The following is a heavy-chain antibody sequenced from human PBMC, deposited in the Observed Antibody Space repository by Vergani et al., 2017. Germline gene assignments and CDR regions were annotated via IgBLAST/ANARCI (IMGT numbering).Heavy chain of an antibody. D-gene: IGHD3-22*01. J-gene: IGHJ4*02. Sequence: EVQLLESGGGVVQPGRSLRLSCAASGFTFSSYGMHWVRQAPGKGLEWVSAISGSGGSTYYADSVKGRFTISRDNSKNTLYLQMNSLRAEDTAVYYCAKDYYDSSGYHALFDYWGQGTLVTVSS. CDR2: ISGSGGST. V-gene: IGHV3-23*01. CDR1: GFTFSSYG. CDR3: AKDYYDSSGYHALFDY.